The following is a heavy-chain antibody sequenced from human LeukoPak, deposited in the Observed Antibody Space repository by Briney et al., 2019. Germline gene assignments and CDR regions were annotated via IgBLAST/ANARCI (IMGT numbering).Heavy chain of an antibody. D-gene: IGHD3-22*01. CDR2: IWYDGSNK. J-gene: IGHJ4*02. V-gene: IGHV3-33*06. Sequence: PGRSLRLSCAASGFTFSSYGMHWVRQAPGKGLEWVAVIWYDGSNKYYADSVKGRFTISRDNSKNTLYLQMNSLRAGDTAVYYCAKDRETYYYDSSGLDYWGQGTLVTVSS. CDR3: AKDRETYYYDSSGLDY. CDR1: GFTFSSYG.